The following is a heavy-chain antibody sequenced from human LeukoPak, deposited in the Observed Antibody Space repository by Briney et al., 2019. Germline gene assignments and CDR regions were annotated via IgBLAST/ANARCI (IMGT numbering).Heavy chain of an antibody. J-gene: IGHJ4*02. CDR2: IYYGGST. CDR3: ARDSTGTTPDY. D-gene: IGHD1-7*01. CDR1: GGSISSHY. Sequence: SETLSLTCTVSGGSISSHYWSWIRQPPGKGLEWIGYIYYGGSTNYNPSLKSRVTISVDTSKNQFSLKLSSVTAADTAVYYCARDSTGTTPDYWGQGTLVTVSS. V-gene: IGHV4-59*11.